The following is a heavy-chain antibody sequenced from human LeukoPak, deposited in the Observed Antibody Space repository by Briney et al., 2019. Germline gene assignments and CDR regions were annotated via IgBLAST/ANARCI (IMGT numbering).Heavy chain of an antibody. CDR3: AKGLKGIAAAGFDY. Sequence: GGSLRLSCAASGFTFDDYAMHWVRQAPGKCLEWVSGISWNSGSIGYADSVKGRFTIPRDNAKNSLYLQMNSLRAEDMALYYCAKGLKGIAAAGFDYWGQGTLVTVSS. J-gene: IGHJ4*02. D-gene: IGHD6-13*01. V-gene: IGHV3-9*03. CDR1: GFTFDDYA. CDR2: ISWNSGSI.